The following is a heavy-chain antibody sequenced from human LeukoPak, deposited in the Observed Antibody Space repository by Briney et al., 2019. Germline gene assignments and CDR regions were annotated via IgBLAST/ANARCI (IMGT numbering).Heavy chain of an antibody. J-gene: IGHJ4*02. Sequence: SGPTLVKPTQTLTLTCTFSGVSLSTSGVGVGWIRQPPGKALEWLALIYWDDDKRYSPSLKSRLTITKDTSKNQVVLTMTNMDPVDTATYYCAHSMALRYFDWLPSSYYFDYWGQGTLVTVSS. CDR1: GVSLSTSGVG. V-gene: IGHV2-5*02. D-gene: IGHD3-9*01. CDR2: IYWDDDK. CDR3: AHSMALRYFDWLPSSYYFDY.